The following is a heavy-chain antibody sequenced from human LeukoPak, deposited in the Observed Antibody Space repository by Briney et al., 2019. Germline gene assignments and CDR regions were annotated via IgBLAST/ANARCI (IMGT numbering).Heavy chain of an antibody. CDR2: IYHSGST. D-gene: IGHD2-15*01. CDR1: GYSISSGYY. CDR3: ARGYCSGGSCYDYYYYYMDV. Sequence: SETLSLTCTVSGYSISSGYYWGWIRQPPGKRLEWIGSIYHSGSTNYNPSLKSRVTISVDTSKNQFSLKLSSVTAADTAVYYCARGYCSGGSCYDYYYYYMDVWGKGTTVTVSS. J-gene: IGHJ6*03. V-gene: IGHV4-38-2*02.